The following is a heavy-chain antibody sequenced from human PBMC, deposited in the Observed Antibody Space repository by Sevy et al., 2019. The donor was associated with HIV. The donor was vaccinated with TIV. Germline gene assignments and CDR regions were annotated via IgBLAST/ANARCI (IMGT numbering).Heavy chain of an antibody. D-gene: IGHD3-10*01. CDR1: GGSISSYY. CDR3: ARETMVRGVIIRYYYYYMDV. Sequence: SETLSLTCTVSGGSISSYYWSWIRQPAGKGLEWIGRIYTSGSTNYNPSLKSRVTRSVDTSKNQFSLKLSSVTAADTAVYYCARETMVRGVIIRYYYYYMDVWGKGTTVTVSS. V-gene: IGHV4-4*07. CDR2: IYTSGST. J-gene: IGHJ6*03.